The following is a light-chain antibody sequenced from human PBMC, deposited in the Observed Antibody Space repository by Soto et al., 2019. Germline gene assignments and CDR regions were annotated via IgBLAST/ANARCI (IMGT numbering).Light chain of an antibody. V-gene: IGKV4-1*01. CDR3: QQYYSTPRT. Sequence: IVMTQSPDSLAVSLGERATINCKSSQSVLYSSDNKNYLAWYQKKPGQPPKLLIYWASTRESGVPDRFSGSGSGIDFSLTISSLQAGDVAVYYCQQYYSTPRTFGQGTRLEIK. CDR1: QSVLYSSDNKNY. J-gene: IGKJ5*01. CDR2: WAS.